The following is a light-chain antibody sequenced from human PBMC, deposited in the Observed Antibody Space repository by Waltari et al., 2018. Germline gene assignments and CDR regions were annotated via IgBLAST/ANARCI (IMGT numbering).Light chain of an antibody. V-gene: IGKV3-15*01. CDR1: QSVSSN. Sequence: EMVMTQSPATLSVSPGERATLSCRASQSVSSNVAWYQQKPGQAPRLLIYGASTRATGIPARFSGSGSGTEFTLTISSLQSEDFAVYYCQQYNNWPRTFGQGTRLEIK. J-gene: IGKJ5*01. CDR2: GAS. CDR3: QQYNNWPRT.